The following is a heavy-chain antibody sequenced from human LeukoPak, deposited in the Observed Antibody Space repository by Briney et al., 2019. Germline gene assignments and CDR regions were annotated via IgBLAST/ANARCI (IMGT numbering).Heavy chain of an antibody. CDR3: AREDRMVTATIDY. J-gene: IGHJ4*02. V-gene: IGHV1-69*04. D-gene: IGHD2-21*02. CDR1: GGTFSSYA. CDR2: IIPILGIA. Sequence: SVKVSCKASGGTFSSYAISWVRQAPGQGLEWMGRIIPILGIANYAQKFQGRVTITADKSTSTAYMELSSLRSEDTAVYYCAREDRMVTATIDYWGQGTLVTVSS.